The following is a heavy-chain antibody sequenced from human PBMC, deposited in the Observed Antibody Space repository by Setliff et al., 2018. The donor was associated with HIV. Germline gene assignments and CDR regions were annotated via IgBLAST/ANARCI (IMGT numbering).Heavy chain of an antibody. J-gene: IGHJ6*02. CDR3: TRDRAPRQLWGYYYGMDV. D-gene: IGHD5-18*01. CDR2: IRSKTYGGAT. V-gene: IGHV3-49*04. Sequence: GGSLRLSCEASGFIFSTYGMSWVRQAPGKGLEWVAFIRSKTYGGATEYAASVKGRFTISRDDSKSIAYLQMNSLKPEDTAVYYCTRDRAPRQLWGYYYGMDVWGQGTTVTVSS. CDR1: GFIFSTYG.